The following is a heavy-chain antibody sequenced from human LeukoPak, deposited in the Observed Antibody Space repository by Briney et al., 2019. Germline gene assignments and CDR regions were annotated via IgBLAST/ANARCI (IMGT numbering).Heavy chain of an antibody. CDR2: VSQSGNT. J-gene: IGHJ6*03. V-gene: IGHV4-39*01. Sequence: SETLSLTCTLSGDSITSSDHYWVWIRQSPGKGLEWIGSVSQSGNTYYKSSLKSRVTVSLDTSKNQFSLDLSSVTDADTAVYYCARRRVSMVRGVGGPGYYYYLDVWGKGTTVTVSS. CDR1: GDSITSSDHY. CDR3: ARRRVSMVRGVGGPGYYYYLDV. D-gene: IGHD3-10*01.